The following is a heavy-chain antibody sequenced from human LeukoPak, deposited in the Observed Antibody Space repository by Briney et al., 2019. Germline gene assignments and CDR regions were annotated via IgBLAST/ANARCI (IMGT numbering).Heavy chain of an antibody. CDR1: RFTFRNYA. J-gene: IGHJ4*02. V-gene: IGHV3-64*01. Sequence: GGAPRLSCAHSRFTFRNYAMHSGPPAPGKGLEYVSPISSSGDNTYYGNSVRGRFTISRDNSKNTLFLQMGSLRAEDTAVYYCVREERGLAIDYWGQGTLVTVSS. CDR2: ISSSGDNT. CDR3: VREERGLAIDY. D-gene: IGHD5-12*01.